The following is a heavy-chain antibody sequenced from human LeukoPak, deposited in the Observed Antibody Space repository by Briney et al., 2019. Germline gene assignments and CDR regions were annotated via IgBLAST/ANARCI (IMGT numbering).Heavy chain of an antibody. Sequence: GESLKISCKSSGYSFTGYWIGWVRQMPGKGLEWMGIIYPGDSDTTYSPSFQGQVTISADKSISTAYLQWSRLKASDTAMYYCARLSMGYCSSASCYPNYWGQGTLVTVSS. CDR1: GYSFTGYW. D-gene: IGHD2-2*01. V-gene: IGHV5-51*01. CDR2: IYPGDSDT. CDR3: ARLSMGYCSSASCYPNY. J-gene: IGHJ4*02.